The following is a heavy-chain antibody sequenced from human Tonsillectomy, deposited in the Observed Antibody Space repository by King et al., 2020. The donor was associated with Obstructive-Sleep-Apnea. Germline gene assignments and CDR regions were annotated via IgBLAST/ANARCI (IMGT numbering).Heavy chain of an antibody. Sequence: QLVQSGAEVKKPGASVKVSCKASGYTFTGYYIHWVRQAPGQGLEWMGWINPNTGGTNYARKFQGRVTMSRDTSISTAYMELSRLRSDDSAVYYCATVAVSTATYYFDYWGQGTLVTVSS. D-gene: IGHD4-17*01. V-gene: IGHV1-2*02. CDR1: GYTFTGYY. J-gene: IGHJ4*02. CDR3: ATVAVSTATYYFDY. CDR2: INPNTGGT.